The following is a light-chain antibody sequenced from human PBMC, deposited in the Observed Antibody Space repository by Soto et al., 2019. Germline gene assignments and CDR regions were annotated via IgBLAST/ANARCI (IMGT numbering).Light chain of an antibody. V-gene: IGKV1-33*01. CDR3: QQYDNLFT. CDR2: GAS. CDR1: QDISNY. Sequence: DIQMTQSPSSLSASVGDRVTITCQASQDISNYLNWYQQKPGKAPKLLIYGASNLETGVPSRFSGRGSGTDFTFTISSLQPEDIATYYCQQYDNLFTFGPGTRVDIK. J-gene: IGKJ3*01.